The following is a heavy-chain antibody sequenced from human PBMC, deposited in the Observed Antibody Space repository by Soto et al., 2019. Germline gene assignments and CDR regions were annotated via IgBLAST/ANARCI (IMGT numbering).Heavy chain of an antibody. CDR2: ISSDIITT. CDR3: ARGRRYASSSIDS. J-gene: IGHJ4*02. CDR1: GFTFSSYS. Sequence: GGSLRLSCSASGFTFSSYSMHWVRQPPGKGLEWVAFISSDIITTNYADSVRGRFSISRDNSRNKVYLQINSPRPEDTAVYFCARGRRYASSSIDSWGQGTLVTVSS. D-gene: IGHD6-6*01. V-gene: IGHV3-30-3*01.